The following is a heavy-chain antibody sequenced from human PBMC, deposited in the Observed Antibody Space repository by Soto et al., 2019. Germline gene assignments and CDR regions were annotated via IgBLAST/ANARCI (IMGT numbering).Heavy chain of an antibody. CDR3: ARVLRIVLNEVGGYFDY. Sequence: GASVKVSCKASGYTFTSYYMHWVRQAPGQGLEWMGIINPSGGSTSYAQKFQGRVTMTRDTSTSTVYMELSSLRSEDTAVYYCARVLRIVLNEVGGYFDYWGQGTLVTVSS. V-gene: IGHV1-46*01. CDR1: GYTFTSYY. D-gene: IGHD2-8*01. J-gene: IGHJ4*02. CDR2: INPSGGST.